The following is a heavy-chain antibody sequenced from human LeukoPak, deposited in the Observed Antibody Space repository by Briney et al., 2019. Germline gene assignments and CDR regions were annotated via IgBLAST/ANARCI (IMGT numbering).Heavy chain of an antibody. Sequence: PGGSLRLSCAASGFTFSSYAMSWVRQAPGKGLEWVSAISGSGGSTYYADSVKGRFTISRDNSKDTLYLQMNSLRAEDTAVYYCAKGTLAMVTPFDYWGQGTLVTVSS. V-gene: IGHV3-23*01. J-gene: IGHJ4*02. D-gene: IGHD5-18*01. CDR1: GFTFSSYA. CDR3: AKGTLAMVTPFDY. CDR2: ISGSGGST.